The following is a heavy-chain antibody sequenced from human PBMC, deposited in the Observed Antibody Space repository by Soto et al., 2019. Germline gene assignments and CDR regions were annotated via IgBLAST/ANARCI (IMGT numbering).Heavy chain of an antibody. J-gene: IGHJ6*04. D-gene: IGHD5-12*01. CDR1: GFTFSRYN. CDR3: ARDSGSYDSDV. V-gene: IGHV3-48*01. CDR2: IGTSGSPI. Sequence: EVHVVESGGGLVQPGGSLRLSCAASGFTFSRYNMNWVRQAPGKGLEWVSYIGTSGSPIYYADSVKGRFTISRDNAKNSLYLQIDSLRAEDTAVYYCARDSGSYDSDVWGKGTTVTVSS.